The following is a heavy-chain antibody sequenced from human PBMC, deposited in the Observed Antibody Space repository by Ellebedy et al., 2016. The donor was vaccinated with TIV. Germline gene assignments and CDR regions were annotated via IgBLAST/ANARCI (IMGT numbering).Heavy chain of an antibody. CDR2: ISWNSGSI. Sequence: SLKISCAASGFTFDDYAMHWVRQAPGKGLEWVSGISWNSGSIGYADSVKGRFTISRDNAKNSLYLQMNSLRAEDTALYYCAKDYYDSSGYFDYWGQGTLVTVSS. J-gene: IGHJ4*02. V-gene: IGHV3-9*01. CDR3: AKDYYDSSGYFDY. D-gene: IGHD3-22*01. CDR1: GFTFDDYA.